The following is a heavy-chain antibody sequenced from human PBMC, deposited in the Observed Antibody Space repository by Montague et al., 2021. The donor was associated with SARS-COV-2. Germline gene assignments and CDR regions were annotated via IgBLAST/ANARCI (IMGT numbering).Heavy chain of an antibody. V-gene: IGHV3-48*03. CDR1: GFTFSSYE. CDR3: TRDYRSVVGDGLDI. D-gene: IGHD3-16*02. CDR2: ISTSAYTT. Sequence: SLRLSCAASGFTFSSYEMNWVRQAPGKGPEWISYISTSAYTTSYAGSVKGRFTISRDNGKNSLYLQMNSLRVEDTAVYYCTRDYRSVVGDGLDIWGQGTKVTVSS. J-gene: IGHJ3*02.